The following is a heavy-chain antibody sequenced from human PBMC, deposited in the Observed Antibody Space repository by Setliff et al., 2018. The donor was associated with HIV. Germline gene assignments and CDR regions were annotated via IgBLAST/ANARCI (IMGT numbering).Heavy chain of an antibody. D-gene: IGHD3-10*01. J-gene: IGHJ4*02. CDR3: ARHRGSSSGGPGEIDY. Sequence: SETLSLTCAVYGGSFSGYYWSWIRQPPGKGLKWIGEIIPSGSTNYNPSPKSRVTISVDTSKNQFSLKLSSVTTTDTAVYYCARHRGSSSGGPGEIDYWGQGTLVTVSS. CDR1: GGSFSGYY. V-gene: IGHV4-34*12. CDR2: IIPSGST.